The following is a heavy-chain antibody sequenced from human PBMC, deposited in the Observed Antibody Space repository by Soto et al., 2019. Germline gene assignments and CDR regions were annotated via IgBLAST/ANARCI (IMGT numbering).Heavy chain of an antibody. Sequence: SVTLRLPCTVSGGSIISISYYWGRIRKPPGKGLEWIGSIYYSGSTYYNPSLKSRVTISVDTSKNQFSLKLSSVTATDTAVYYCARHVGDGSGSYYTLYYYYYGMDVWGQGTTVSVSS. D-gene: IGHD3-10*01. CDR2: IYYSGST. CDR1: GGSIISISYY. CDR3: ARHVGDGSGSYYTLYYYYYGMDV. V-gene: IGHV4-39*01. J-gene: IGHJ6*02.